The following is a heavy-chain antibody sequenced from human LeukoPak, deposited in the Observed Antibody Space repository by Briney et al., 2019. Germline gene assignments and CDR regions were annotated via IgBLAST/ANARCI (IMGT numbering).Heavy chain of an antibody. CDR2: IYYSGST. J-gene: IGHJ3*01. CDR1: GGSISSSTYY. D-gene: IGHD4-17*01. Sequence: SETLSLTCTVSGGSISSSTYYWGWIRHPPGKGLEWFGSIYYSGSTYNNPSLKSRVTIFVDTSKNQFSLKLSSVTATDTAVYYCARTYGDYDDAFDVWGQGTMVTVSS. CDR3: ARTYGDYDDAFDV. V-gene: IGHV4-39*01.